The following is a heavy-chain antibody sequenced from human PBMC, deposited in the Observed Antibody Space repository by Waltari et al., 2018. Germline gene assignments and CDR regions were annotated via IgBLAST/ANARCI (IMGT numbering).Heavy chain of an antibody. CDR3: VRVRSTSDFFLDV. D-gene: IGHD2-2*01. J-gene: IGHJ6*04. V-gene: IGHV3-21*02. CDR1: GFTFNNYN. CDR2: ISSSRSFM. Sequence: DVQLVESGGGLVKPGGSLRLSCAASGFTFNNYNMYWVRQAPGRGLEGVASISSSRSFMYYSDSVKGRFIVSRDNSKDSLYLQMDRLRADDTAVYYCVRVRSTSDFFLDVWGNGATVTVSS.